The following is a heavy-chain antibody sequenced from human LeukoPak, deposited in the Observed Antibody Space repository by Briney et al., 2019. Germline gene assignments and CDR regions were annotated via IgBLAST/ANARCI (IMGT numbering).Heavy chain of an antibody. V-gene: IGHV3-15*01. D-gene: IGHD3-10*01. CDR1: GFTFTYAY. CDR2: IKSETDGGTT. Sequence: GGSLRLSCAASGFTFTYAYMSWVRQAPGRGLEWVGRIKSETDGGTTDYAAPVKGRFTISRDDSNKTLHLQMNSLKTEDTGVYYCTTDAPYYGSGSYFSDFQHWGQGTLVTSST. CDR3: TTDAPYYGSGSYFSDFQH. J-gene: IGHJ1*01.